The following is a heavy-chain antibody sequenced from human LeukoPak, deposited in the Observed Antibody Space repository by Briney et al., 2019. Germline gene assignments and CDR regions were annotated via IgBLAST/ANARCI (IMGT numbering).Heavy chain of an antibody. CDR1: GGSISSSSHH. CDR2: IHYSGNT. D-gene: IGHD3-3*01. J-gene: IGHJ6*03. CDR3: ASKAPIFGVVGYMDV. Sequence: SETLSLTCTVSGGSISSSSHHWAWIRLPAGKGLEWNGNIHYSGNTFYHPSLKSRVTISLDTSTNQFSLKMSSVTAADTAVYYCASKAPIFGVVGYMDVWGKGTTVTVSS. V-gene: IGHV4-39*07.